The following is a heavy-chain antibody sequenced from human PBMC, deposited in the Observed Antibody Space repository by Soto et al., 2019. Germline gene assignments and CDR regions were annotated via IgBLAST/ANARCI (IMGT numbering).Heavy chain of an antibody. D-gene: IGHD6-13*01. CDR1: GGSFSGYY. CDR2: INHSGST. CDR3: ARHGSSWRTTYYYYYGMDV. V-gene: IGHV4-34*01. J-gene: IGHJ6*02. Sequence: SETLSLTCAVYGGSFSGYYWSWIRQPPGKGLEWIGEINHSGSTNYNPSLKSRVTISVDTSKNQFSLKLSSVTAADTAVYYCARHGSSWRTTYYYYYGMDVWGQGTTVTVSS.